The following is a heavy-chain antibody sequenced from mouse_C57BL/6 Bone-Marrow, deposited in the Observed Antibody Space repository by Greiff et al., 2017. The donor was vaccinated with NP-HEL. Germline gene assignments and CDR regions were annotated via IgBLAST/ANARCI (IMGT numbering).Heavy chain of an antibody. Sequence: QVQLQQPGAELVRPGSSVKLSCKASGYTFTSYWMHWVKQRPIQGLEWIGNIDPSDSETQYNQKFKDKATLTVDKSSSTAYMQLSSLTSEDSAVYYCVRGYDWFAYGGQGTLVTVSA. J-gene: IGHJ3*01. D-gene: IGHD2-2*01. CDR1: GYTFTSYW. CDR3: VRGYDWFAY. CDR2: IDPSDSET. V-gene: IGHV1-52*01.